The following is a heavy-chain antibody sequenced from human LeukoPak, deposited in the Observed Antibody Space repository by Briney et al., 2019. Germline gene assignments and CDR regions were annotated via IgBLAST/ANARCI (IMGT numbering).Heavy chain of an antibody. Sequence: PSETLSLTCTVSGGSISSNTYYWVWIRQPPGKGLEWIGRTHHGGSTFYNPSLKSRVTISVDTSNNQVSLTLTSVTAADTAVYYCARISSSHRPNFDYWGQGTLVTVSS. V-gene: IGHV4-39*07. J-gene: IGHJ4*02. CDR3: ARISSSHRPNFDY. CDR1: GGSISSNTYY. D-gene: IGHD6-13*01. CDR2: THHGGST.